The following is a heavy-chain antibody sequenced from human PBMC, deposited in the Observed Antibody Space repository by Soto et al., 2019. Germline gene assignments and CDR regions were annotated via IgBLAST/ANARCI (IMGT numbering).Heavy chain of an antibody. D-gene: IGHD5-12*01. V-gene: IGHV1-8*02. CDR1: GYTFTSYD. CDR3: ARELGGRYDYSVAGITDY. Sequence: ASVKVSCKASGYTFTSYDINWVRQATGQGLEWMGWMNPNSGNTGYAQKFQGRVTMTRNTSISTAYMELSSLRSEDTAVYYCARELGGRYDYSVAGITDYWGQGTLVTVSS. CDR2: MNPNSGNT. J-gene: IGHJ4*02.